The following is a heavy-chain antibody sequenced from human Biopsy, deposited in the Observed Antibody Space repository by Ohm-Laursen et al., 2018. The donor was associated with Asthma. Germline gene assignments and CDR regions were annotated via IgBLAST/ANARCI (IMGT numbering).Heavy chain of an antibody. J-gene: IGHJ4*02. Sequence: VASVKVSCKPLGGTFNTYVIGWVRQAPGQGLEWMGGINSVFGTTNYPQKFQDRVTITADDSTSTVYMELSSLRSEDTAVYYCARKAGSCISRTCYSLDFWGQGTLVTVSS. CDR1: GGTFNTYV. CDR2: INSVFGTT. CDR3: ARKAGSCISRTCYSLDF. V-gene: IGHV1-69*13. D-gene: IGHD2-2*01.